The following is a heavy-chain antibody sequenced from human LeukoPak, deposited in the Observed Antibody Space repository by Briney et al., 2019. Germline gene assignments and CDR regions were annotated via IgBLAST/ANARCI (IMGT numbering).Heavy chain of an antibody. CDR2: VHLDGRT. J-gene: IGHJ4*02. D-gene: IGHD3-3*01. CDR1: GGSVINTNW. Sequence: SGTLSLTCGVSGGSVINTNWWTWVRQPPGKGLEWIGEVHLDGRTNYNPSLESRLTMSVDVSENQVSLKLTSVAAADTAVYYCAREGGFYRPLDYSGQGTLVTVSS. CDR3: AREGGFYRPLDY. V-gene: IGHV4-4*02.